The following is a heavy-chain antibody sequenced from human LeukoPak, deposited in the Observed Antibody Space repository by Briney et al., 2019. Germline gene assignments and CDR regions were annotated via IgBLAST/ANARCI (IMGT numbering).Heavy chain of an antibody. D-gene: IGHD6-13*01. J-gene: IGHJ4*02. CDR3: ATARQIAAAGIGTIDY. V-gene: IGHV3-30*03. CDR2: ISYDGSNK. CDR1: GFTFSSYG. Sequence: GGSLRLSCAASGFTFSSYGMHWVRQAPGKGLEWVAVISYDGSNKYYEDSVKGRFTISRDNSKNTLYLQMNSLRAEDTAVYYCATARQIAAAGIGTIDYWGQGTLVTVSS.